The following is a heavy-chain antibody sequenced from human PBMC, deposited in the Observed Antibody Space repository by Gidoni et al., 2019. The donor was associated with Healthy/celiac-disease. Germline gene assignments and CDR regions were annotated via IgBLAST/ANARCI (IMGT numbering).Heavy chain of an antibody. V-gene: IGHV3-21*01. Sequence: EVQLVESGGGLVKHSSLRLSCAASGCTFSSYSMNWVRQAPGKGLEWVSSISSSSSYISYAASVTGRFTISRDNAKNSLYLQMNSLRAEDTAVYYCARKWLKVGYYGMDVWGQGTTVTVSS. CDR3: ARKWLKVGYYGMDV. CDR1: GCTFSSYS. J-gene: IGHJ6*02. CDR2: ISSSSSYI. D-gene: IGHD5-18*01.